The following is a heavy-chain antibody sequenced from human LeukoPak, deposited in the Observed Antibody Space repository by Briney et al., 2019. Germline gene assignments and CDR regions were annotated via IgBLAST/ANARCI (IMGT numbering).Heavy chain of an antibody. CDR3: ARVGPRSLYSSGWPQYYFDY. J-gene: IGHJ4*02. Sequence: PSETLSLTCAVSGGSISSGGYSWSWIRQPPGKGLEWIGYIYHSGSTYYNPSLKSRVTISVDRSKNQFSLKLSSVTAADTAVYYCARVGPRSLYSSGWPQYYFDYWGQGTLVTVSS. V-gene: IGHV4-30-2*01. CDR2: IYHSGST. CDR1: GGSISSGGYS. D-gene: IGHD6-19*01.